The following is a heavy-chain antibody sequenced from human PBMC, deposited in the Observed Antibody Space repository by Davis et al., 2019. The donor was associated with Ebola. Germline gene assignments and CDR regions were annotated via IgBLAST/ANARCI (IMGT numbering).Heavy chain of an antibody. D-gene: IGHD3-22*01. CDR3: ARDLSTRSSVYYPNYFDY. Sequence: PGGSLRLSCAASGFTFSTFWMHWVRQAPGKGLVWVSRINGDGSTTSYADSVKGRFTISRDNAKNTLYLQMRSLRAEDTAVYYCARDLSTRSSVYYPNYFDYWGQGTLVTVSS. CDR1: GFTFSTFW. J-gene: IGHJ4*02. V-gene: IGHV3-74*01. CDR2: INGDGSTT.